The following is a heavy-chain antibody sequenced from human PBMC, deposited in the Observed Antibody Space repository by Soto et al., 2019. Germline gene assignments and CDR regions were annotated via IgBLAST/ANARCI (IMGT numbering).Heavy chain of an antibody. CDR1: GGTFSSYT. CDR3: ARITYYYVSSGYYYDY. Sequence: QVQLVQSGAEVKKPGSSVKVSCKASGGTFSSYTISWVRQAPGQGLEWMGRTIPILGIANYAQKFQGRVTITAEKSTSTDYMELSSLRSEDTAVYYCARITYYYVSSGYYYDYWGQGTLVTVSS. D-gene: IGHD3-22*01. J-gene: IGHJ4*02. CDR2: TIPILGIA. V-gene: IGHV1-69*02.